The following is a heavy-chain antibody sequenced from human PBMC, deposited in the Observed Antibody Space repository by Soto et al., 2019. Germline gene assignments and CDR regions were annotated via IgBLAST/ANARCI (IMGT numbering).Heavy chain of an antibody. J-gene: IGHJ4*02. V-gene: IGHV3-73*01. CDR2: IRSKADNYAT. Sequence: GGSLRLSCAASGVSFSGSAMECVRQASGKGLEWVGRIRSKADNYATAYAASVKGRFTISRDDSKNTAYLQMNSLKTEDTAVYYCTPLYYITTYYWGQGTPVTVSS. CDR3: TPLYYITTYY. D-gene: IGHD3-22*01. CDR1: GVSFSGSA.